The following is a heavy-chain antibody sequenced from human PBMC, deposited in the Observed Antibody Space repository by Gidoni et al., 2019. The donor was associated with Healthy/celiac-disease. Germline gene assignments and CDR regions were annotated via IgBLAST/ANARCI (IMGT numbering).Heavy chain of an antibody. J-gene: IGHJ4*02. D-gene: IGHD1-26*01. CDR1: GGSISSGGYY. V-gene: IGHV4-31*03. CDR3: ARGGIVVDY. CDR2: IYYSGST. Sequence: QVQLQESGPGLVKPSQTLSLTCTVPGGSISSGGYYWSWIRQHPGKALDWLGYIYYSGSTYYNPSLKSRVTISVDTSKSQCSLKLSSVTAADTAVYYGARGGIVVDYWGQGTLVTVSS.